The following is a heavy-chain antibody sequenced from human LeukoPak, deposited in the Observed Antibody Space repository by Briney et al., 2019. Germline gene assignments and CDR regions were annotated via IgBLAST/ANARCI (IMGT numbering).Heavy chain of an antibody. Sequence: GGSLRLSCAASGFTFSSYAMSWVRQAPGKGLEWVSAISGSGGSTYYADSVKGRFTVSRDNSKNTLYLQMNSLRAEDTAVYYCAKDGSRYCSGGSCLYGMDVWGQGTTVTVSS. J-gene: IGHJ6*02. CDR1: GFTFSSYA. D-gene: IGHD2-15*01. CDR2: ISGSGGST. CDR3: AKDGSRYCSGGSCLYGMDV. V-gene: IGHV3-23*01.